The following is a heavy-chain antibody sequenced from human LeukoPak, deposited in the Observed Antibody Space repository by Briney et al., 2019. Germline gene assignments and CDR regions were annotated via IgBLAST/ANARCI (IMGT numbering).Heavy chain of an antibody. CDR2: TGRTGVST. CDR3: AKDPGVVPAHYFDY. D-gene: IGHD2-2*01. CDR1: GFTFSSYA. J-gene: IGHJ4*02. V-gene: IGHV3-23*01. Sequence: GGSLRLSCAASGFTFSSYAVNWVRQAPGKGLEWVSGTGRTGVSTFYADSVKGRFTVSRDNSKNTLSLQMNSLRAEDTAVYYCAKDPGVVPAHYFDYWGQGTLVTVSS.